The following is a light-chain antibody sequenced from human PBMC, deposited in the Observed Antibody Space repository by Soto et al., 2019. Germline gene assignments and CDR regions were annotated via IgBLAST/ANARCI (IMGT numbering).Light chain of an antibody. J-gene: IGLJ3*02. Sequence: QAVVTQPPSASGTPGQRVTISCSGSSSNIGSNYVYWYQQFPGTAPKLLIYRNNQRPSGVPDRFSGSKSGTSASLAISGLRSEDEADYHCAAWDDSLSGGVFGGGTKLTVL. CDR1: SSNIGSNY. CDR3: AAWDDSLSGGV. CDR2: RNN. V-gene: IGLV1-47*01.